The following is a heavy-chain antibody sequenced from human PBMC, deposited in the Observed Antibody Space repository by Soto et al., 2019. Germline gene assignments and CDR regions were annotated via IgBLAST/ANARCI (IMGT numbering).Heavy chain of an antibody. Sequence: SETLSLTCTVSGGSISSYYGSWIRQPPGKGLEWIGYIYYSGSTNYNPSLKSRVTISVDTSKNQFSLKLSSVTAADTAVYYCARVVRVGGDHYFDYWGQGGLVTVSS. CDR2: IYYSGST. V-gene: IGHV4-59*08. CDR1: GGSISSYY. D-gene: IGHD4-17*01. J-gene: IGHJ4*02. CDR3: ARVVRVGGDHYFDY.